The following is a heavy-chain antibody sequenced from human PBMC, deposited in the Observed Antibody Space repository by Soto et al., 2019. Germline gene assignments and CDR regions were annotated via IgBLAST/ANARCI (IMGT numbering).Heavy chain of an antibody. J-gene: IGHJ5*01. CDR2: TYYRSKWHS. Sequence: SQTLSLTCAISGDSVSSNSAAWYWIRQSPSRGLEWLGRTYYRSKWHSDYAVSVKGRISVNPDASKNQFSLQLNSVTPEDTAVYYCARDYQHYDILTGRNWFDPWGQGTLVTVSS. CDR1: GDSVSSNSAA. V-gene: IGHV6-1*01. D-gene: IGHD3-9*01. CDR3: ARDYQHYDILTGRNWFDP.